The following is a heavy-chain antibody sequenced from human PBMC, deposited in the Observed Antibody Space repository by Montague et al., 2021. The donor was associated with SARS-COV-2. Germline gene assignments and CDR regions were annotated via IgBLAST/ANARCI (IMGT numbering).Heavy chain of an antibody. CDR1: GFSLNTDGVG. CDR2: IYWDGDQ. Sequence: PALVKPTQTLTLTCVFSGFSLNTDGVGVAWTRRPPGKALEWLALIYWDGDQRYSPSLKTRLTITKDTSKNRVVLTMTNLDPVDTATYYCARRYDFYRAEAFDVWGQGTMLPVSS. D-gene: IGHD3-3*01. J-gene: IGHJ3*01. V-gene: IGHV2-5*02. CDR3: ARRYDFYRAEAFDV.